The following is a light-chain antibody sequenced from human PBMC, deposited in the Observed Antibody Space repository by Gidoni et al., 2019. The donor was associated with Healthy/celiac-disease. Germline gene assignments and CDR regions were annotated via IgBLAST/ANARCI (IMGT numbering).Light chain of an antibody. CDR3: QQYNNWPPT. V-gene: IGKV3-15*01. Sequence: EIVMTQSPATLSVSPGERATLSCRASQSVSSNLAWYQQKPGQAPRLLIYGASTRATGIPARFSGRGSGTEFTLTISSLQSEDFAVYYCQQYNNWPPTFGQXTKVEIK. CDR1: QSVSSN. J-gene: IGKJ1*01. CDR2: GAS.